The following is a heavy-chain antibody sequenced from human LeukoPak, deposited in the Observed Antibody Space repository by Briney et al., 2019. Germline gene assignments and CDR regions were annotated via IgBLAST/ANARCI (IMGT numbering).Heavy chain of an antibody. D-gene: IGHD5/OR15-5a*01. CDR1: GGSIPSGNW. Sequence: PSETLALTCAVPGGSIPSGNWWAWVRQSPGKGLEWIGEIHHGGTTNYNPSLKSRVPISVDKSKNQLSRKLNPVTAADPAVYYCAKKVYVYMDVGGKGTTVTVSS. J-gene: IGHJ6*03. CDR2: IHHGGTT. CDR3: AKKVYVYMDV. V-gene: IGHV4-4*02.